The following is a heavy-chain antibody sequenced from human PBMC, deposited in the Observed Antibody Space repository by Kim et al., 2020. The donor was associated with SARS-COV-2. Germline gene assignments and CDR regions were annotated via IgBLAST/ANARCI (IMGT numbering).Heavy chain of an antibody. Sequence: SQHYADSVKGRFTISRNNSKNTLYLQMNSLRAEDTAVYYCAKDLRVRGVIWGQGTLVTVSS. J-gene: IGHJ4*02. CDR2: SQ. V-gene: IGHV3-23*01. CDR3: AKDLRVRGVI. D-gene: IGHD3-10*01.